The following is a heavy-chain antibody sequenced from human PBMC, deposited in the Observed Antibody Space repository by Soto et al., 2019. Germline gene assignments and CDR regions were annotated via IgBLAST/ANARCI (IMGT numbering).Heavy chain of an antibody. CDR3: ARCLAVSGSLGNY. J-gene: IGHJ4*02. D-gene: IGHD6-19*01. CDR2: IYYSGST. V-gene: IGHV4-61*01. Sequence: QVQLQESGPGLVKPSETLSLTCTVSGGSVSSGSYYWSWIRQPPGKGLEWIAYIYYSGSTNYNPSLKSRVTIPVDTSKNQFSRKLSSVTAADTAVDYCARCLAVSGSLGNYWGQGTLVTVSS. CDR1: GGSVSSGSYY.